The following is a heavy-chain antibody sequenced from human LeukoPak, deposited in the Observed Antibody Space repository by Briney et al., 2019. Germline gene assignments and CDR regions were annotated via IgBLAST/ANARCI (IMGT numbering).Heavy chain of an antibody. J-gene: IGHJ6*03. CDR1: GGTFSSYA. V-gene: IGHV1-69*13. CDR2: IIPIFGTA. Sequence: SVKVSCKASGGTFSSYAISWVRQAPGQGLEWMGGIIPIFGTANYAQKFQGRVTITADESTSTAYMELSSLRSEDTAVYYCVQGDTVVVVAAPANYYMDVWGKGTTVTVSS. CDR3: VQGDTVVVVAAPANYYMDV. D-gene: IGHD2-15*01.